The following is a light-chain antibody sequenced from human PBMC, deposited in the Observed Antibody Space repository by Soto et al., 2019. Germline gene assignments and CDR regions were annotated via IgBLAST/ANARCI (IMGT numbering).Light chain of an antibody. V-gene: IGLV2-14*01. CDR1: SNVVGGYNY. CDR3: SSYTSSSLYV. CDR2: DVS. J-gene: IGLJ1*01. Sequence: SVVTPPAPVSWAPGPSIPISCTGNSNVVGGYNYVSWYQQHPGKAPKLMIYDVSNRPSGVSNRFSGSKSGNTASLTISGLQAEDEADYYCSSYTSSSLYVFGTGTKVTVL.